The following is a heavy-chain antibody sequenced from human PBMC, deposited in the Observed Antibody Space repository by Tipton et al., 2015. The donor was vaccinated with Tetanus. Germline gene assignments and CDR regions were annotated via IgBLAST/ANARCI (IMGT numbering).Heavy chain of an antibody. CDR2: SWYDGTDT. CDR1: GFIFSSYG. Sequence: SLRLSCAASGFIFSSYGIHWVRQAPGKGLEWVAVSWYDGTDTYYADAVKGRFTISRDNSKNTLYLQMNSLRAEDTAVYYCARGADCSGGSCFSGDFDNWGQGTQVTVSS. D-gene: IGHD2-15*01. V-gene: IGHV3-33*01. J-gene: IGHJ4*02. CDR3: ARGADCSGGSCFSGDFDN.